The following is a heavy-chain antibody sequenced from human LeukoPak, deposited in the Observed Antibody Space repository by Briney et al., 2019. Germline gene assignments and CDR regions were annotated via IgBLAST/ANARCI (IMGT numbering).Heavy chain of an antibody. CDR2: IGAYNGNT. J-gene: IGHJ4*02. Sequence: GASVKVSCTASGHIFTVDSIHWVRQAPGQGLEWMGWIGAYNGNTNYAQKLQGRVTMTTDTSTSTAYMELRSLRSDDTAVYYCARADCGGDCYFVYWGQGTLVTVSS. D-gene: IGHD2-21*02. CDR1: GHIFTVDS. CDR3: ARADCGGDCYFVY. V-gene: IGHV1-18*04.